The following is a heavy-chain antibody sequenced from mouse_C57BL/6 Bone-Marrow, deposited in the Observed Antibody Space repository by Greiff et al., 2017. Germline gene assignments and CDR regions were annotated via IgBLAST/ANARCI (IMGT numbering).Heavy chain of an antibody. V-gene: IGHV1-72*01. J-gene: IGHJ2*01. CDR2: IDPNSGGT. CDR1: GYTFTSYW. Sequence: QVQLQQPGAELVKPGASVKLSCKASGYTFTSYWMHWVKQRPGRGLEWIGMIDPNSGGTKYNEKFKSKATLTVDKPSSTAYMQRSSLTSEDSAVYYGARSRWLPPYYFDYGGQGTTLTVSP. CDR3: ARSRWLPPYYFDY. D-gene: IGHD2-3*01.